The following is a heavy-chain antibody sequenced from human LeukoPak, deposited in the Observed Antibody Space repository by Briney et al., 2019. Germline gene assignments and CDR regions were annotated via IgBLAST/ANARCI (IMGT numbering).Heavy chain of an antibody. V-gene: IGHV5-51*01. CDR2: IYPGDSDT. CDR1: GYSFTTYW. CDR3: ARSYCSSTSCYTPDAFDI. D-gene: IGHD2-2*02. Sequence: GESLKISCKGSGYSFTTYWIGWVRQMPGKGPEWMGIIYPGDSDTRYSPSFQGQVTISADKSISTAYLQWSSLKASDTAMYYCARSYCSSTSCYTPDAFDIWGQGTMVTVSS. J-gene: IGHJ3*02.